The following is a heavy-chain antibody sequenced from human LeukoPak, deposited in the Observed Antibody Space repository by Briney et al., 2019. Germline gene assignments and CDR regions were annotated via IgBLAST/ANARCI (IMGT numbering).Heavy chain of an antibody. J-gene: IGHJ3*02. Sequence: SQTLSLTCAISGDSVSSNTAAWNWIRQSPSRGLEWLGRTYYRSKWYDSYAVSVKGRITINPDTSKNQVSLQLNSVTPEDTAVYFCARVPYKPGAEVAEEAFDIRGQGTMVTVSS. D-gene: IGHD5-24*01. CDR1: GDSVSSNTAA. CDR2: TYYRSKWYD. CDR3: ARVPYKPGAEVAEEAFDI. V-gene: IGHV6-1*01.